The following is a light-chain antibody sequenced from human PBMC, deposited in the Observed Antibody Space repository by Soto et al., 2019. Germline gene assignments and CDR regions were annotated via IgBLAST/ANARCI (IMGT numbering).Light chain of an antibody. CDR1: QSISSY. CDR3: RQTYSTLT. CDR2: AAS. J-gene: IGKJ3*01. V-gene: IGKV1-39*01. Sequence: DIQMTQSPSSLSASVGDRVTITCRASQSISSYLNWYQQKPGKAPKLLIYAASSLQSGVPSRFSGSGSGTDFALTISSLQPEDFATYYCRQTYSTLTFGAGTKVDIK.